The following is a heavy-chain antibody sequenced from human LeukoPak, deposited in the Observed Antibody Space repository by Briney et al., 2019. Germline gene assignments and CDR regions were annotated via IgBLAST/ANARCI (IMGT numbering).Heavy chain of an antibody. CDR1: GFTLSAYY. Sequence: NPGGSLRLSCAASGFTLSAYYMSWMRPAPGKGLEWVSYLSSSGSTIYYADSVKGRFTISRDNAKNSLYLQMNSLRAEDTAVYYCAREGSYFDYWGQGTLVTVSS. D-gene: IGHD2-15*01. CDR3: AREGSYFDY. CDR2: LSSSGSTI. V-gene: IGHV3-11*04. J-gene: IGHJ4*02.